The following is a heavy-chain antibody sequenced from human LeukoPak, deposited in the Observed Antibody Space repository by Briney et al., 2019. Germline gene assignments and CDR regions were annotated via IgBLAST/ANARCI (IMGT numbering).Heavy chain of an antibody. CDR2: ISDDGTKK. CDR3: AKDEGGDYVGLDY. J-gene: IGHJ4*02. CDR1: GFTFSSYS. Sequence: PGGSLRLSCAASGFTFSSYSMNWARQAPGKGLEWLAVISDDGTKKSYADSVKGRFTISRDNSKNTLYLQMNSLRPEDTAVYYCAKDEGGDYVGLDYWGQGTLVTVSS. V-gene: IGHV3-30*18. D-gene: IGHD4-17*01.